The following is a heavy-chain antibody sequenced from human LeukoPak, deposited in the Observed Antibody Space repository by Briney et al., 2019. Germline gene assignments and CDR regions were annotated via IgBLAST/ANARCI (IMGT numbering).Heavy chain of an antibody. V-gene: IGHV5-10-1*01. CDR1: GYSFTSHW. J-gene: IGHJ4*02. CDR3: ARLYYYDSSGRPNIDY. D-gene: IGHD3-22*01. Sequence: GESLKISCKGSGYSFTSHWISWVRQMPGKGLEWMGRIDPSDSYTNYSPSFQGHVTISADKSISTAYLQWSSLKASDTAMYYCARLYYYDSSGRPNIDYWGREPWSPSPQ. CDR2: IDPSDSYT.